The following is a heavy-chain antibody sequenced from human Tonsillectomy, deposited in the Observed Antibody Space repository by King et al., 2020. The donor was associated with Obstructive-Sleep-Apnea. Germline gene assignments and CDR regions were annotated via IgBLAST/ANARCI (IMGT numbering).Heavy chain of an antibody. V-gene: IGHV3-48*04. J-gene: IGHJ4*02. CDR2: ISSSSSTI. Sequence: QLVQSGGGLVQPGGSLRLSCAASGFTFSSYSMNWVRQAPGKGLEWVSYISSSSSTIYYADSVKGRFTISRDNAKNSLYLQMNSLRAEDTAVYYCAREAGYCDRSGYCDHWGQGTLVTVSS. D-gene: IGHD3-22*01. CDR1: GFTFSSYS. CDR3: AREAGYCDRSGYCDH.